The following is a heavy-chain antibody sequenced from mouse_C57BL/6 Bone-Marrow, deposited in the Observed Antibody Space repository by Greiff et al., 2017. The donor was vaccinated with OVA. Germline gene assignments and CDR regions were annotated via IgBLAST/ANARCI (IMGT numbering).Heavy chain of an antibody. V-gene: IGHV14-1*01. J-gene: IGHJ1*03. CDR3: TTSDGYHYWYFDV. D-gene: IGHD2-3*01. CDR2: IDPEDGDT. Sequence: VQLQQSGAELVRPGASVKLSCTASGFNIKDYYMHWVKQRPEQGLEWIGRIDPEDGDTEYAPKFQGKATMTADTSSNTAYLQLSSLTSEDTAVYYCTTSDGYHYWYFDVGGTGTTVTVSS. CDR1: GFNIKDYY.